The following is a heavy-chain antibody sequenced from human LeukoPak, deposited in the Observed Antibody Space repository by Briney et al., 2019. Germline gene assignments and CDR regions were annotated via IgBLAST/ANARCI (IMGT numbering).Heavy chain of an antibody. Sequence: GGSLRLSCAASGFTFSWHWMTWVRQAPGKGLEWVANIKEDGTKKNYVDSVKGRFTISRDNAKNSLYLQMSSLRDEDTAVYYCATPLDYTDHTGYHQGGDWGQGTLVTVSS. V-gene: IGHV3-7*03. CDR2: IKEDGTKK. CDR3: ATPLDYTDHTGYHQGGD. J-gene: IGHJ4*02. D-gene: IGHD3-9*01. CDR1: GFTFSWHW.